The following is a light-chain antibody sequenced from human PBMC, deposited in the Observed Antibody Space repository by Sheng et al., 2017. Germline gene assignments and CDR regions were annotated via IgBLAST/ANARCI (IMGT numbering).Light chain of an antibody. Sequence: EIVLTQSPATLSLSPGERATLSCRASQSVSRFLAWYQQKPGQAPRLLIYDAASRATGIPVRFSGSGSETDFTLTISSLEAEDFAVYYCQQRSDWPLTFGGGTRLEIK. CDR3: QQRSDWPLT. J-gene: IGKJ5*01. V-gene: IGKV3-11*01. CDR1: QSVSRF. CDR2: DAA.